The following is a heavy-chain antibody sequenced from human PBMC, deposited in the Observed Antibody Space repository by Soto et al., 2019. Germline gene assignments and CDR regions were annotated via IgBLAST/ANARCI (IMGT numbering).Heavy chain of an antibody. CDR2: ITSNGYYI. CDR1: GFTFSAYT. CDR3: ARGRGGLNYYFFYGMDV. D-gene: IGHD2-15*01. Sequence: EVQVVESGGGLVKPGESLRLSCVASGFTFSAYTMNWVRQAPGKGLEWVSSITSNGYYIYYGDAMKGRVTISRNNAKKSLYLEMNSLRSDDTATYYCARGRGGLNYYFFYGMDVCGQGTTVTVSP. V-gene: IGHV3-21*02. J-gene: IGHJ6*01.